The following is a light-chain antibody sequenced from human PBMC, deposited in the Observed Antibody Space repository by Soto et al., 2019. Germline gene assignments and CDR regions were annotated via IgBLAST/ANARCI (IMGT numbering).Light chain of an antibody. CDR3: QQRSNWPPLT. Sequence: EIVLTQSPATLSLSPGERAALSCSASQSVSSYLAWYQQKPGQAPRLLIYDASNRATGIPARFSGSGSGTDFTLTISSLEPEDFAVYYCQQRSNWPPLTFGGGTKVQNK. V-gene: IGKV3-11*01. CDR1: QSVSSY. J-gene: IGKJ4*01. CDR2: DAS.